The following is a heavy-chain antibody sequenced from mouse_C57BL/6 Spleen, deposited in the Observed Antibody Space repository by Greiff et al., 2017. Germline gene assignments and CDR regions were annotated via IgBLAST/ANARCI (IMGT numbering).Heavy chain of an antibody. CDR1: GFTFSSYA. CDR3: ARDRSTAEGYFDV. Sequence: EVMLVESGGGLVKPGGSLKLSCAASGFTFSSYAMSWVRQTPEKRLEWVATISDGGSYTYYPDNVKGRITISRDNAKNNLYMQMSHLKSEDTAMYYCARDRSTAEGYFDVWGTGTTVTVSS. D-gene: IGHD5-1*01. J-gene: IGHJ1*03. CDR2: ISDGGSYT. V-gene: IGHV5-4*01.